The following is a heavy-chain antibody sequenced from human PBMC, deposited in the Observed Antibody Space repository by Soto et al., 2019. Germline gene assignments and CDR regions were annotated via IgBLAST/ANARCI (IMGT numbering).Heavy chain of an antibody. CDR3: AAYKTGYGVY. CDR1: GDSISSYY. D-gene: IGHD3-9*01. V-gene: IGHV4-59*01. Sequence: SETLSLTCTVSGDSISSYYLSWVRQPPGKGLEWIGYIYYSGSTNYNPPLKSRVTMSVDTSKNQFSLKLSSLTTADTAIYYGAAYKTGYGVYWGQGTLVTVSP. J-gene: IGHJ4*02. CDR2: IYYSGST.